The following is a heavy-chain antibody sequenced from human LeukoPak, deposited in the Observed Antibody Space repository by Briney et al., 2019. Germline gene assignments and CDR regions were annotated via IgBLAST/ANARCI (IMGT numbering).Heavy chain of an antibody. CDR1: GFPITGYY. CDR3: ARDLDSSSWYPHFDH. V-gene: IGHV1-2*02. J-gene: IGHJ4*02. Sequence: ASVRVSCKASGFPITGYYMHWVRQAPGQGLEWMGWINPNSGGTNYAQKFQGRVTMTRDTSISTAYMELSSLRSDDTALYYCARDLDSSSWYPHFDHWGQGTLVTVSS. D-gene: IGHD6-13*01. CDR2: INPNSGGT.